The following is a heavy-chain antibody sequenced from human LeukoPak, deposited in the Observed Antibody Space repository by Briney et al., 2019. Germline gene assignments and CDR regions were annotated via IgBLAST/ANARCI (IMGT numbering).Heavy chain of an antibody. CDR3: ARAGERYCSSTSCYYYFDY. CDR1: GGTFSSYA. Sequence: SSVNVSCKASGGTFSSYASSGVGQAPGQGLEGMGGIIPIFGTANYAQKLQGRVTITADKSTSTAYMELSSLRSEDTAVYSCARAGERYCSSTSCYYYFDYWGQGTLVTVSS. J-gene: IGHJ4*02. D-gene: IGHD2-2*01. CDR2: IIPIFGTA. V-gene: IGHV1-69*06.